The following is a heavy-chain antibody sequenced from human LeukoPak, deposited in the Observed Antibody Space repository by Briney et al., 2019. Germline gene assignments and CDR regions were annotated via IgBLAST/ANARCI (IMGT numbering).Heavy chain of an antibody. CDR1: GYTFTGYH. V-gene: IGHV1-2*02. CDR3: ASSGGNSVHYFDY. CDR2: INPNTGDT. D-gene: IGHD4-23*01. J-gene: IGHJ4*02. Sequence: ASVKVSCKASGYTFTGYHMHWVRQAPGQGLEWMGRINPNTGDTNFAQNFQGRVNMTRDTSITTAYMELSRLRFDDTAVYYCASSGGNSVHYFDYWGQGTLVTVSS.